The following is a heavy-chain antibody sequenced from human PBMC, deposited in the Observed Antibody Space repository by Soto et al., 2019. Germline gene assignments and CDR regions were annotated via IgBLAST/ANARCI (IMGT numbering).Heavy chain of an antibody. V-gene: IGHV1-69*12. Sequence: QVQLVQSGAEVKKPGSSVKVSCKASGGTFSSYAISWVRQAPGQGLEWMGGIIPIFGTANYAQKFQGRATITADESTSTAYMELSSLRSEDTAVYYCARDRCSGGSCHDDAFDIWGQGTMVTVSS. CDR2: IIPIFGTA. CDR1: GGTFSSYA. D-gene: IGHD2-15*01. J-gene: IGHJ3*02. CDR3: ARDRCSGGSCHDDAFDI.